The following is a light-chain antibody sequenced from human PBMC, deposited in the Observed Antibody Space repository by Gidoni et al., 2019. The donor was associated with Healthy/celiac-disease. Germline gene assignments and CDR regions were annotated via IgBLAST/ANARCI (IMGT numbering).Light chain of an antibody. CDR2: KAS. CDR3: QQYNSYPHT. CDR1: QSISSW. V-gene: IGKV1-5*03. Sequence: IQMTQSPSILSASVGDRVTITCRASQSISSWLAWYQQKPGKAPKLLIYKASSLESGVPSRFSGSGSGTEFTLTISSLQPDDFATYYCQQYNSYPHTFGQGTKLEIK. J-gene: IGKJ2*01.